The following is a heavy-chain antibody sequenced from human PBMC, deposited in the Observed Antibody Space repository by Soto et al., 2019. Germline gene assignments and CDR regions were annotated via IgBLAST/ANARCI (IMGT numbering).Heavy chain of an antibody. CDR3: ARGLLAYFGMDV. D-gene: IGHD1-26*01. V-gene: IGHV1-18*01. CDR1: GYSFTNYD. J-gene: IGHJ6*02. Sequence: QLVQSGAEVKKPGASVKVSCKASGYSFTNYDISWVRQAPGQGLEWMAWISAHNGNKHYAEKFQCRVSTTTDKTTSTAYMEVRTLKTDDTAVYYCARGLLAYFGMDVWGQGTTVTVS. CDR2: ISAHNGNK.